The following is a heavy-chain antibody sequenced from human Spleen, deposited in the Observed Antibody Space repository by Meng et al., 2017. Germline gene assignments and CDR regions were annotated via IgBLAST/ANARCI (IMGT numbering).Heavy chain of an antibody. Sequence: GESLKISCAASGFTFSSYCMNWVRQAPGKGLEWVSVIYSGGSTYYADSVKGRFTIFKDNAKNSVYLQMNNLRAEDTALYYCARGREAFYGSGSYYGHWGQGTLVTVSS. J-gene: IGHJ4*02. CDR3: ARGREAFYGSGSYYGH. CDR2: IYSGGST. CDR1: GFTFSSYC. V-gene: IGHV3-66*01. D-gene: IGHD3-10*01.